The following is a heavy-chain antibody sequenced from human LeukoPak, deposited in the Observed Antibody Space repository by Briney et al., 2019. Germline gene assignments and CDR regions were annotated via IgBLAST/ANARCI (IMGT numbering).Heavy chain of an antibody. CDR3: ARFRYYDSSGPFDY. Sequence: GGSLRLSCAASGFTFSSYAMSWVRQAPGKGLEWVSYISSSGSTIYYADSVKGRFTISRDNAKNSLYLQMNSLRAEDTAVYYCARFRYYDSSGPFDYWGQGTLVTVSS. CDR2: ISSSGSTI. CDR1: GFTFSSYA. V-gene: IGHV3-48*04. J-gene: IGHJ4*02. D-gene: IGHD3-22*01.